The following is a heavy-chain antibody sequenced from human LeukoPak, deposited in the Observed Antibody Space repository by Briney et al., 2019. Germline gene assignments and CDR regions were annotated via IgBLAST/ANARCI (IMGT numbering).Heavy chain of an antibody. J-gene: IGHJ4*02. CDR3: AKGPNSLGDGGYSYGYDFDY. V-gene: IGHV3-30*18. Sequence: GGSLRLSCAASGFTFSSYGMHWVRQAPGKGLEWVAVISYDGSNKYYADSVKGRFTISRDNSKNTLYLQMNSLRAEDTAVYYCAKGPNSLGDGGYSYGYDFDYWGQGTLVTVSS. CDR1: GFTFSSYG. D-gene: IGHD5-18*01. CDR2: ISYDGSNK.